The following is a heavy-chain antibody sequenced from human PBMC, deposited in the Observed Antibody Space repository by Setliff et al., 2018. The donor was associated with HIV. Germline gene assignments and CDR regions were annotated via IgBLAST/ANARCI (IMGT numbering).Heavy chain of an antibody. CDR3: AQMSISASVYFDY. D-gene: IGHD2-21*01. CDR2: VYHTGST. V-gene: IGHV4-38-2*02. CDR1: GYSISSRYY. J-gene: IGHJ4*02. Sequence: PSETLSLTCTVSGYSISSRYYWGWIRQPPGKGLEWIGSVYHTGSTYYRSSLESRVTISVDTPNNQFSLRLKSVTAADTAVYFCAQMSISASVYFDYWGQGTLVTVSS.